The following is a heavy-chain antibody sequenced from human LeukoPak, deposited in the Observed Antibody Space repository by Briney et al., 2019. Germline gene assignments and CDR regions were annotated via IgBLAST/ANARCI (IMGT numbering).Heavy chain of an antibody. J-gene: IGHJ5*02. CDR2: IIPILGIA. Sequence: ASVKVSCKASGGTFSSYAISWVRQAPGQGLEWMGRIIPILGIANYAQKFQGRVTITADKSTSTAYMELSSLNSEDTAVYYCARDSSYCSGGSCSLNWFDPWGQGTLVTVSS. V-gene: IGHV1-69*04. D-gene: IGHD2-15*01. CDR3: ARDSSYCSGGSCSLNWFDP. CDR1: GGTFSSYA.